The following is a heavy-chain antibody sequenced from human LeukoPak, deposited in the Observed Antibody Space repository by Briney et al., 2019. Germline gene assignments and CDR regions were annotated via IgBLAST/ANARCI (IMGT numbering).Heavy chain of an antibody. CDR1: GYSFTYYW. V-gene: IGHV5-51*01. J-gene: IGHJ4*02. D-gene: IGHD1-1*01. CDR3: ARQDGNSKYYFDY. Sequence: GESLKISCKGSGYSFTYYWIGWVRQMPGKGLGWMGIISPGDSDTRYRPSFQGQVTISVDKSISTAYLQWSSLKASDTAMYYCARQDGNSKYYFDYWGQGTLVTVSS. CDR2: ISPGDSDT.